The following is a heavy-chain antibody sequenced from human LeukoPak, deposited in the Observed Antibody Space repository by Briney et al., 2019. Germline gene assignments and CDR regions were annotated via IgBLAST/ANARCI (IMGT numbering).Heavy chain of an antibody. V-gene: IGHV1-69*05. Sequence: ASVKVSCKASGGTFSSYAISWVRQAPGQGLEWMGGIIPIFGTANYAQKFQGRATITTDESTSTAYMELSSLRSEDTAVYYCARASTYYYDSSGYYYEDYWGQGTLVTVSS. CDR2: IIPIFGTA. J-gene: IGHJ4*02. D-gene: IGHD3-22*01. CDR3: ARASTYYYDSSGYYYEDY. CDR1: GGTFSSYA.